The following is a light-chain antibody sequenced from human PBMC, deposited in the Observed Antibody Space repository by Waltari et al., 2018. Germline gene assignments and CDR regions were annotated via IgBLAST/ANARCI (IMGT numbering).Light chain of an antibody. CDR2: DVN. J-gene: IGLJ1*01. CDR3: SSFTTSGTYV. Sequence: QSALNQPASVSGSPGQSIAISCAGTSSDVVASNFASRYQQHPGKAPKPVIYDVNERPAGASDRFSGSKSGNTTSLTISGLQAEDETDYYCSSFTTSGTYVFGTGTKVTVL. CDR1: SSDVVASNF. V-gene: IGLV2-14*03.